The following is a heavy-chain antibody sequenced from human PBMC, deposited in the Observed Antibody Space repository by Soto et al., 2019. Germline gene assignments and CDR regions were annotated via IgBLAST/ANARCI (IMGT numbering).Heavy chain of an antibody. CDR1: GASISSSNW. D-gene: IGHD1-26*01. J-gene: IGHJ3*02. Sequence: PAATLAVTCAFSGASISSSNWLSWVRQPPGNWLEWIGEIYHSWSTNYNPSLKSRVTISVDKSKNQFSLKLSSVTAADTAVYYSASEDVAGREVGASPNDAFDIWGQGTMVTVSS. CDR2: IYHSWST. V-gene: IGHV4-4*02. CDR3: ASEDVAGREVGASPNDAFDI.